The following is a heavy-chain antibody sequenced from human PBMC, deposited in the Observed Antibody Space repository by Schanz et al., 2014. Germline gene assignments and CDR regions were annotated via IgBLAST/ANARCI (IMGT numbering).Heavy chain of an antibody. J-gene: IGHJ4*02. CDR3: AREVGGSFGQHY. V-gene: IGHV3-30*02. CDR2: IHYDGTYK. Sequence: QVHLVESGGGVVQPGGSLRLSCAASGFIFRTYGMHWVRQAPGKGLEWVAFIHYDGTYKYYADSVKGRFTISRDNAKNLMYLHLNSLRAEDTAVYYCAREVGGSFGQHYWGQGALVTVSS. D-gene: IGHD1-26*01. CDR1: GFIFRTYG.